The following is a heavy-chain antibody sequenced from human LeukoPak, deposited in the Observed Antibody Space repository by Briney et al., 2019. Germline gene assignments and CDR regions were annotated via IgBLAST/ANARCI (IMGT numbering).Heavy chain of an antibody. Sequence: GSLRLSCAASGFTFSSYGMHWVRQAPGKGLEWVAVISYDGSNKYYADSVKGRFTISRDNSKNTLYLQMNSLRAEDTAVYYCARGGTRYDRRFVFDYWGQGVLVTVSS. J-gene: IGHJ4*02. CDR2: ISYDGSNK. CDR1: GFTFSSYG. V-gene: IGHV3-30*03. D-gene: IGHD3-10*01. CDR3: ARGGTRYDRRFVFDY.